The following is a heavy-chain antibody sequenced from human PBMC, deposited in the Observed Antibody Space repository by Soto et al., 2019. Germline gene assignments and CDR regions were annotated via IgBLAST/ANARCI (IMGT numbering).Heavy chain of an antibody. CDR1: GGSISSSNG. V-gene: IGHV4-4*02. CDR2: IYHSGST. J-gene: IGHJ6*02. D-gene: IGHD2-15*01. Sequence: SETLSLTCAVSGGSISSSNGWSWVRQPPGKGLEWIGEIYHSGSTNYNPSLKSRVTISVDKSKNQFSLKLSSVTAADTAVYYCARVPGYCSGGSCYESEYYGMDVWGQGITVTVSS. CDR3: ARVPGYCSGGSCYESEYYGMDV.